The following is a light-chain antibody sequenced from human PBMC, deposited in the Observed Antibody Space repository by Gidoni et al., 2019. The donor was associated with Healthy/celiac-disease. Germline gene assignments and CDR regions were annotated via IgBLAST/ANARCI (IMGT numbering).Light chain of an antibody. V-gene: IGKV2-28*01. CDR1: QSLLHSNGYNY. Sequence: EIVMTQSPLSLPVTPGEPAYISCRSSQSLLHSNGYNYLDWYLQKPGQSPQLLIYLGSNRASGVPDRFSGSGSGTDFTLKISRVEAEDVGVYYCMQALQTPYTFGQGTKLEIK. J-gene: IGKJ2*01. CDR3: MQALQTPYT. CDR2: LGS.